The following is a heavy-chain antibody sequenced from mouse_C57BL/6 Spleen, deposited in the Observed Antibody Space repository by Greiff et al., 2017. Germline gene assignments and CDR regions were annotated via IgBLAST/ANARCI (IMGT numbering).Heavy chain of an antibody. Sequence: VQLQQSGAELVRPGASVKLSCTASGFNIKDDYMHWVKQWPEQGLEWIGWIDPENGDTEYASKFQGKATITADTSSNTAYLQLSSLTSEDTAVYYCTTKDYGSFDYWGQGTTLTVSS. J-gene: IGHJ2*01. CDR3: TTKDYGSFDY. V-gene: IGHV14-4*01. D-gene: IGHD1-1*01. CDR2: IDPENGDT. CDR1: GFNIKDDY.